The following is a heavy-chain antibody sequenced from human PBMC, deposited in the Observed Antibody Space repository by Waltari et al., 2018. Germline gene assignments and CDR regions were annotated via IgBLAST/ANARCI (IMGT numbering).Heavy chain of an antibody. CDR3: ARVEVVAQG. CDR2: INPNNGGT. V-gene: IGHV1-2*06. D-gene: IGHD2-15*01. CDR1: GYSFPDHY. J-gene: IGHJ4*02. Sequence: QVQLVQSGAEVKKPGDSGKGTCKASGYSFPDHYIHWVRKAPGQGLAWMGRINPNNGGTTYAQKFQGRVTMTSDTSISTAYMELSRLTSDDTATYHCARVEVVAQGWGQGTLVTVSS.